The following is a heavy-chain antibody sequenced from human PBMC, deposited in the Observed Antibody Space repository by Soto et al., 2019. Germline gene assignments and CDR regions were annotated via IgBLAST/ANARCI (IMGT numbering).Heavy chain of an antibody. Sequence: GGSLRLSCAASGFTVNNNYVSWVRQAPGKGLEWVSLIYSGGSTYYADSVKGRFTVSRDNSKNTLYLQMNSLRAEDTAVYYCARQTDAFDIWGQGTMVTVSS. CDR2: IYSGGST. V-gene: IGHV3-66*04. J-gene: IGHJ3*02. CDR1: GFTVNNNY. CDR3: ARQTDAFDI.